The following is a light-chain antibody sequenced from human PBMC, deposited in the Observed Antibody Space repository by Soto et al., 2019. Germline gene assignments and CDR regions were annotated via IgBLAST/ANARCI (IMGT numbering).Light chain of an antibody. CDR1: QSVLYSSNNKNY. CDR3: QQYYSTPP. J-gene: IGKJ3*01. V-gene: IGKV4-1*01. CDR2: WAS. Sequence: DIVMTQSPDSLAVSLGERATINCKSSQSVLYSSNNKNYLAWYQQKPGQPPKLLIYWASTRESGVPDRFSGSGSGTDFPLTISSLQAEDVAVYYCQQYYSTPPFGPGTKVDIK.